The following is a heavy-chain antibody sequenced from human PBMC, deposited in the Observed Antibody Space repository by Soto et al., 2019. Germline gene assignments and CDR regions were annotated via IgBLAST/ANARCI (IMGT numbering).Heavy chain of an antibody. D-gene: IGHD2-2*01. CDR1: GFTFSSYS. CDR3: ARDIVVVPDHYYGMDV. V-gene: IGHV3-21*01. CDR2: ISSSSSYI. Sequence: PGGSLRLSCAASGFTFSSYSMNWVRQAPGKGLEWVSSISSSSSYIYYADSVKGRFTISRDNAKNSLYLQMNSLRAEDTAVYYCARDIVVVPDHYYGMDVWGQGTTVTVS. J-gene: IGHJ6*02.